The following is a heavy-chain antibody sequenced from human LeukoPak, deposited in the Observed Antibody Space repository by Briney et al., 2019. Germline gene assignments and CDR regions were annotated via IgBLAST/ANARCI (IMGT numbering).Heavy chain of an antibody. CDR3: ARVATGSSSLGNFDY. D-gene: IGHD6-13*01. V-gene: IGHV4-30-4*01. J-gene: IGHJ4*02. Sequence: SETLSLTCTVSGGSISSGDYFWSWIRQPPGKGLEWIGYIHYDGSTYYNPSLKSRVTISVDTSKNQFSQRLTSVTAADTAVYYCARVATGSSSLGNFDYWGQGTLVTVSS. CDR2: IHYDGST. CDR1: GGSISSGDYF.